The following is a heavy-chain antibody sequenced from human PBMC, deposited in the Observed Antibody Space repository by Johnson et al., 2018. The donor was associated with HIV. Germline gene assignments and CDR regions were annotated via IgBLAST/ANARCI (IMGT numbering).Heavy chain of an antibody. J-gene: IGHJ3*01. V-gene: IGHV3-30*04. Sequence: QVQLVESGGGVVQPGGSLRLSCAASGFIFSGYSMNWVRQAPGKGLEWVAVISYDGSDKYYADSVKGRFTISRDSSKNTLYLEMNSMRPDDMAVYYCAKGRGYDYDALDFWGQGTMVTVSS. CDR2: ISYDGSDK. D-gene: IGHD5-12*01. CDR1: GFIFSGYS. CDR3: AKGRGYDYDALDF.